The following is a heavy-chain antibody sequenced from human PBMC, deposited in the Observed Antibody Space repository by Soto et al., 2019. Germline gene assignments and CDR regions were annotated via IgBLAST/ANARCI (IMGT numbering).Heavy chain of an antibody. J-gene: IGHJ3*01. V-gene: IGHV4-38-2*01. D-gene: IGHD2-15*01. CDR2: VYHGGNT. CDR1: VFSISSGNY. Sequence: PSETLSLTCAVSVFSISSGNYCGWIRKHPGKGLEWIGSVYHGGNTYYNPSLKSRVSISIDLSKNQFSLRLTSVTAADTAAYYCAIARWYDAFNVWGQGTVVT. CDR3: AIARWYDAFNV.